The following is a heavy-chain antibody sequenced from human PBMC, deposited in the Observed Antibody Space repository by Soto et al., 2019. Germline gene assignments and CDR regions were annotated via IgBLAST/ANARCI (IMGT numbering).Heavy chain of an antibody. J-gene: IGHJ4*02. CDR3: ARAYGRGYSGYDIDY. CDR1: GYTFTSYG. Sequence: ASVKVSCKASGYTFTSYGISWVRQAPGQGLEWMGWISAYNGNTNYAQKLQGRVTMTTDTSTSTAYMELRSLRSDDTAVYYCARAYGRGYSGYDIDYWGQGTLVTVS. D-gene: IGHD5-12*01. V-gene: IGHV1-18*01. CDR2: ISAYNGNT.